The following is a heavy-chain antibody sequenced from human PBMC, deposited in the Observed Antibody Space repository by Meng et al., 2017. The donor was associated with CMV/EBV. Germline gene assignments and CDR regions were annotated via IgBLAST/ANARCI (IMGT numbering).Heavy chain of an antibody. CDR2: INPSGGST. J-gene: IGHJ4*02. V-gene: IGHV1-46*01. CDR1: RYPLTSYC. Sequence: RYPLTSYCLHLVRPAPGQGLECMGIINPSGGSTSYAQKFQGRVTMTRDTSTSTVYMELSSLRSEDTAVYYCARDRYPAYDSSGYYCYWGQGTLVTVSS. D-gene: IGHD3-22*01. CDR3: ARDRYPAYDSSGYYCY.